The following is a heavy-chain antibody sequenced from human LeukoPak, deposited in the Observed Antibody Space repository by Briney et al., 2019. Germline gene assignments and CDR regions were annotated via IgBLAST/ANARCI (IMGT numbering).Heavy chain of an antibody. CDR1: GFTFSSYS. CDR3: ARQGRGYSYIHDC. V-gene: IGHV3-48*01. Sequence: GGSLRLSCAASGFTFSSYSMNWVRQAPGKGLEWVSYISSSSSTIYYADSVKGRFTISRDNAKNSLYLQMNSLRAEDTAVYYCARQGRGYSYIHDCWGQGTLVTVSS. D-gene: IGHD5-18*01. CDR2: ISSSSSTI. J-gene: IGHJ4*02.